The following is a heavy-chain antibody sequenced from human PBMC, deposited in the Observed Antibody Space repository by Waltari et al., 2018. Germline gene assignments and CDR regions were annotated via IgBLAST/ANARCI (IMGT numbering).Heavy chain of an antibody. J-gene: IGHJ4*01. CDR3: ARGGTVTDFDY. CDR1: GFALSSYD. V-gene: IGHV3-13*01. CDR2: IGTADDT. D-gene: IGHD4-17*01. Sequence: VQLVESGGGVVQPGRSLRLSCAASGFALSSYDMHWVRQATGKGLEWVSSIGTADDTYHSGSVKGRFTISRENAKNSLHLQMNALRAEDTAVYYCARGGTVTDFDYWGHGTLVIVSS.